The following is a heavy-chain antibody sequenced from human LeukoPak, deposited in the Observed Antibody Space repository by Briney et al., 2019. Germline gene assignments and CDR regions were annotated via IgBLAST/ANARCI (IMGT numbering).Heavy chain of an antibody. D-gene: IGHD6-19*01. J-gene: IGHJ3*02. CDR3: ARNQAVAANRGAFDI. V-gene: IGHV4-30-4*01. CDR1: GGSISSGDYY. CDR2: IYYSGST. Sequence: SQTLSLTCTVSGGSISSGDYYWSWVRQPPGKGLEWIGYIYYSGSTYYNPSLKSRVTISVDTSKNQFSLKLDSVTEIDTAMYYCARNQAVAANRGAFDIWGQGTMVTVSS.